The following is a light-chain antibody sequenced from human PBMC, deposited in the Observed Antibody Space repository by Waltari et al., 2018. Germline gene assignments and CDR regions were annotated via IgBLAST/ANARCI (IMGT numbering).Light chain of an antibody. Sequence: EIVMTKSPATLSVSPGDSATIPCRAGQSLSSNLAWYQQKPGQAPRLLIYGASTRATGIPARFSGSGSGTEFTLTISSLQSEDFAVYYCQQYNNWPPYTFGQGTKLEIK. V-gene: IGKV3-15*01. CDR1: QSLSSN. CDR3: QQYNNWPPYT. CDR2: GAS. J-gene: IGKJ2*01.